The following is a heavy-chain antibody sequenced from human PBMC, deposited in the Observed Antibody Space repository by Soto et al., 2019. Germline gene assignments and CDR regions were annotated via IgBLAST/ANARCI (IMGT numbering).Heavy chain of an antibody. D-gene: IGHD3-10*01. CDR2: MNPNSGNT. J-gene: IGHJ4*02. Sequence: ASVKVSCKASGYTFTRYDINWVRQATGQGLEWMGWMNPNSGNTGYAQKFQGRVTMTRNTSISTAYMELSSLSSEDTAVYYCARGRASGSYYLLDYWGQGTLVTVSS. CDR1: GYTFTRYD. CDR3: ARGRASGSYYLLDY. V-gene: IGHV1-8*01.